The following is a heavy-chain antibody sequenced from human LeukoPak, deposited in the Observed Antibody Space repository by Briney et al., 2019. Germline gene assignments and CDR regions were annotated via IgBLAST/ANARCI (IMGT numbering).Heavy chain of an antibody. Sequence: PSETLSLTCTVSGGSISSYYWSWIRQPPGKGLEWIGYIYYSGSTNYNPSLKSRVTISVDTSKNQFSLKLSSVTAADTAVYYCAITQYSSSSGTRFDYWGQGTLVTVSS. V-gene: IGHV4-59*01. D-gene: IGHD6-6*01. J-gene: IGHJ4*02. CDR2: IYYSGST. CDR3: AITQYSSSSGTRFDY. CDR1: GGSISSYY.